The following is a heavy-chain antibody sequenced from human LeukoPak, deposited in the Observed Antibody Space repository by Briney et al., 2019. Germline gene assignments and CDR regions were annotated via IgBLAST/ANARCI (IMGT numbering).Heavy chain of an antibody. CDR2: INHSGSN. D-gene: IGHD6-13*01. CDR1: GGSLSGYY. CDR3: ARGWNHTYLAAAGTFDC. V-gene: IGHV4-34*01. Sequence: SETLSLTCAVYGGSLSGYYWRWIRPPPGRGLEWVGEINHSGSNNYNPSLKSRVTIPVATSKNQFSLKLSSVTAADTAVYYCARGWNHTYLAAAGTFDCWGQRTLVTVSS. J-gene: IGHJ4*02.